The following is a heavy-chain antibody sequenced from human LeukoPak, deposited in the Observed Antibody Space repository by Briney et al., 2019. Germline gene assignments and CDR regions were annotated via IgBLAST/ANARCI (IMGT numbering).Heavy chain of an antibody. Sequence: ASVTVSCTAYGYTFIGYYMRWVRQAPGQGLEWMGWINPNSGGTNYAQKFQGRVTMTRDTSISTAYMELSRLRSDDTAVYYCARDGGYSSSWYWFDPWGQGTLVTVSS. D-gene: IGHD6-13*01. V-gene: IGHV1-2*02. CDR1: GYTFIGYY. J-gene: IGHJ5*02. CDR2: INPNSGGT. CDR3: ARDGGYSSSWYWFDP.